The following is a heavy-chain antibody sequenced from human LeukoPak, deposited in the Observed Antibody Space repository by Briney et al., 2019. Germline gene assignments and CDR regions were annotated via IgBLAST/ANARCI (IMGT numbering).Heavy chain of an antibody. D-gene: IGHD2-2*01. CDR2: INPNSGGT. CDR1: GYTFTGYY. Sequence: ASVTVSFKASGYTFTGYYMHWVRQAQGQGLEWMGWINPNSGGTNYAQKFQGRVTMTRDTSITTAYMELSRLRSDDTAVYYCARDRDISRSNWFVPWGQGTLVTVSS. CDR3: ARDRDISRSNWFVP. V-gene: IGHV1-2*02. J-gene: IGHJ5*02.